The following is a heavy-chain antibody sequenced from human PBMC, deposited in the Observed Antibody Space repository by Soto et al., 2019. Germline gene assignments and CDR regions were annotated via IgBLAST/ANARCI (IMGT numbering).Heavy chain of an antibody. CDR1: GYTFTSYA. D-gene: IGHD1-7*01. V-gene: IGHV1-3*01. CDR2: INAGNGNT. Sequence: QVQLVQSGAEVKKPGASVKVSCKASGYTFTSYAMHWVRQAPGQRRECMGWINAGNGNTKYSQKFQGRVTITRDTSASTAYMELSSLRSEDTAVYYCARAFLGITVTTNAFDIWGQGTMVTVSS. J-gene: IGHJ3*02. CDR3: ARAFLGITVTTNAFDI.